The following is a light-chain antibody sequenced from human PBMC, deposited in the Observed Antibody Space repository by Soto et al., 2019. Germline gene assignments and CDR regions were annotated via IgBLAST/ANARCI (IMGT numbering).Light chain of an antibody. J-gene: IGKJ1*01. CDR3: HQYNGWPRT. V-gene: IGKV3-15*01. CDR2: GTS. CDR1: QNISRS. Sequence: EIVMTQSPVTLSVSPGERATLSCRASQNISRSLAWYQQKPGQGPRLLIYGTSTRARGVPAMFSGGGSGTEFTLTITSLQSEDFAVYYCHQYNGWPRTFGQGIKVEI.